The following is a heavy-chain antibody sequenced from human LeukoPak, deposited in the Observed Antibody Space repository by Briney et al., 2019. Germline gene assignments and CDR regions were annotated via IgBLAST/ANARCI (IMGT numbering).Heavy chain of an antibody. CDR2: INTDGSST. CDR3: ARVGSGTTRDY. CDR1: GFTFSSYW. D-gene: IGHD1/OR15-1a*01. J-gene: IGHJ4*02. V-gene: IGHV3-74*01. Sequence: GGSLRLSCAASGFTFSSYWMHWVRQAPGKGLVWVTRINTDGSSTSYADSVKGRFTISRDNAENTLFLQMNSLRAEDTAVYYCARVGSGTTRDYWGQGTLVTVSS.